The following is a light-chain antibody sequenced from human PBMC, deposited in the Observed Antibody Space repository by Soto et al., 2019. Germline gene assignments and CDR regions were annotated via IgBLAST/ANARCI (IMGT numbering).Light chain of an antibody. CDR1: SNDVGGYNY. Sequence: QSLLTQPASVSGSPGQSITISCTGTSNDVGGYNYVSWYQQYPDKAPTLIIYDVSNRPSGVSTRFSGSKSGNRASLTISGLQAEDEADYYCSSYTTTTTSCVFGTGTKVTVL. J-gene: IGLJ1*01. CDR3: SSYTTTTTSCV. V-gene: IGLV2-14*01. CDR2: DVS.